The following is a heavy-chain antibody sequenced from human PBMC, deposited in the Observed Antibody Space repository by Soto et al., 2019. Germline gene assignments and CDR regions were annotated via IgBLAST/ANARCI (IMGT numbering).Heavy chain of an antibody. CDR3: ARDPDYGLNWIDP. Sequence: PGGSLRLSCAASGFTFSSYSMNWVRQAPGKGLEWVSYISSSSSTIYYADSVKGRFTISRDNAKDSLYLQMNSLRAEDTAVYYCARDPDYGLNWIDPSGQGTLVTVSS. J-gene: IGHJ5*02. D-gene: IGHD4-17*01. CDR2: ISSSSSTI. CDR1: GFTFSSYS. V-gene: IGHV3-48*01.